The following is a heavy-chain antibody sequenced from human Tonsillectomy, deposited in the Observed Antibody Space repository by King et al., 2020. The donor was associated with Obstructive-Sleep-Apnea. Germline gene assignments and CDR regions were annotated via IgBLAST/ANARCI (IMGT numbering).Heavy chain of an antibody. CDR1: GGSISSSNYF. Sequence: LQLQESGPGLVKPSENLSLTCTVSGGSISSSNYFWGWIRQAPGKGLEWIGSIFYSGSTYYRPSLQSRVTISVDTSKNQFSLKMSSVTAADTAVYYCARHELAIAANDYWGQGTLVTVSS. D-gene: IGHD2-15*01. V-gene: IGHV4-39*01. J-gene: IGHJ4*02. CDR3: ARHELAIAANDY. CDR2: IFYSGST.